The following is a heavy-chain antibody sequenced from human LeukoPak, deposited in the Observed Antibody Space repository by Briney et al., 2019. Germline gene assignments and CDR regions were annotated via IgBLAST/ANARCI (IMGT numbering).Heavy chain of an antibody. CDR3: ARDRNYYCSGGSCYRRAFDI. CDR1: GGPISSYY. D-gene: IGHD2-15*01. CDR2: IYYIENT. V-gene: IGHV4-59*01. J-gene: IGHJ3*02. Sequence: PSETLSLTCTVSGGPISSYYWSWIRQPPGKGLEWIGFIYYIENTNYNPSLKSRVTISVDTSKNQFSLKLSSVTAADTAVYYCARDRNYYCSGGSCYRRAFDIWGQGTMVTVSS.